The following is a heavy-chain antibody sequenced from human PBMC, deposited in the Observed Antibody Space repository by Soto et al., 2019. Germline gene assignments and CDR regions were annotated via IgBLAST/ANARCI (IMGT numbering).Heavy chain of an antibody. J-gene: IGHJ6*02. D-gene: IGHD6-13*01. CDR2: IWNDGNGY. CDR3: ARRQISPPTRGAASARGGMDV. V-gene: IGHV3-33*01. CDR1: GFTFNNYG. Sequence: QVQLVESGGGVVQPGGSLRLSCAASGFTFNNYGMHWVRQAPGKGLEWVAVIWNDGNGYYYANSVKGRFTISRDNSKNTLYLQMSSLRAEDTAVYYCARRQISPPTRGAASARGGMDVWGQGTTVTVSS.